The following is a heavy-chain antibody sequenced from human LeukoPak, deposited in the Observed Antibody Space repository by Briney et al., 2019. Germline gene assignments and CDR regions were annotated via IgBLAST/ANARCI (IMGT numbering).Heavy chain of an antibody. V-gene: IGHV3-23*01. CDR2: ISGSGGST. D-gene: IGHD5-18*01. CDR1: GFTFSSYA. Sequence: GGSLRLSCAASGFTFSSYAMSWVRQAPGKGLEWVSAISGSGGSTYYADSVKGRFTISRDNSKNTLYLQMNSLRAEDTAVYYCAKATGDTAMVTPQPGMDVWGQGTTVTVSS. J-gene: IGHJ6*02. CDR3: AKATGDTAMVTPQPGMDV.